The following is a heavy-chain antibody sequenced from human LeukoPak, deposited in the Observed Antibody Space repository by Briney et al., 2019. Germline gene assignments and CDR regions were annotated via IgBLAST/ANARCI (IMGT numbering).Heavy chain of an antibody. Sequence: SETLSLTCTVSGDSISSYYWSWIRQPPGRGLQWIGHIYYSGSTDYNPSLKSRVGILLDTSKNQVSLKLSSVTAADTAVYYCARESLSDYYGSGSFSSWSQGTLVTVSS. CDR1: GDSISSYY. D-gene: IGHD3-10*01. CDR2: IYYSGST. J-gene: IGHJ5*02. V-gene: IGHV4-59*01. CDR3: ARESLSDYYGSGSFSS.